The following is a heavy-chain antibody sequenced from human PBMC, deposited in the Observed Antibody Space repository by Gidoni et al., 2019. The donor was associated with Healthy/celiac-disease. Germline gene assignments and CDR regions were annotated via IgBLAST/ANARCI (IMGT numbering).Heavy chain of an antibody. CDR3: ARLQRNYDILTGYYRAGAFDI. V-gene: IGHV4-59*01. J-gene: IGHJ3*02. Sequence: QVQLQESGPGLVKPSATLSLTCPVPGGSISSFSWSWIRQPPVKGLEWIGYIYYSGSTNYNPSLKSRVTISVDTSKNQFSLKLSSVTAADTAVYYCARLQRNYDILTGYYRAGAFDIWGQGTMVTVSS. D-gene: IGHD3-9*01. CDR2: IYYSGST. CDR1: GGSISSFS.